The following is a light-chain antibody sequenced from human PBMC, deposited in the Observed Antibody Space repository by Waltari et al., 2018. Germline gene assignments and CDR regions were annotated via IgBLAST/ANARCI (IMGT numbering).Light chain of an antibody. Sequence: EIVMTQSPGTLSVSPGEGATLSCRASQSVSSKVAWYQQGPGQAPGLLIFGASTRATGIPARFSGSESGTEFTLNISSLQSEDSGVYFCQQYTTRPLTFGGGTKVEI. CDR2: GAS. CDR1: QSVSSK. CDR3: QQYTTRPLT. J-gene: IGKJ4*01. V-gene: IGKV3-15*01.